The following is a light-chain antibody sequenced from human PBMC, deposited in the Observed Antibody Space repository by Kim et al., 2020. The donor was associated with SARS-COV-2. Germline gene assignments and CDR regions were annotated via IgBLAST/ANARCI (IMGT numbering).Light chain of an antibody. CDR1: SSNIGAGYD. Sequence: QSVLTHPPSVSGAPGQRVTISCTGSSSNIGAGYDVHWYQQLPGTAPKLLIYGHSNRPSGVPYRFSGSKSGTSASLAITGLQAEDEADYYCQSYDSSLSGVIFGGGTQLTVL. CDR2: GHS. J-gene: IGLJ2*01. V-gene: IGLV1-40*01. CDR3: QSYDSSLSGVI.